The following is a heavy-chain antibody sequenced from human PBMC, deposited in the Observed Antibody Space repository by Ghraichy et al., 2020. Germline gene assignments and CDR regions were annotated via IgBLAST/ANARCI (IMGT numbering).Heavy chain of an antibody. D-gene: IGHD2-2*01. CDR2: ISSSSSYI. V-gene: IGHV3-21*01. J-gene: IGHJ4*02. CDR3: ARAIVVVPAADY. CDR1: GFTFSSYS. Sequence: GGSLRLSCAASGFTFSSYSMNWVRQAPGKGLEWVSSISSSSSYIYYADSVKGRFTISRDNAKNSLYLQMNSLRAEDTAVYYCARAIVVVPAADYWGQGTLVTVSS.